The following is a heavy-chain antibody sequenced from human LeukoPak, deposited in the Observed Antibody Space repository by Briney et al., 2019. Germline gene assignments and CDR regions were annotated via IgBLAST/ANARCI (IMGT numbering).Heavy chain of an antibody. Sequence: SGKASSKAAGYTFTGSYMQCERQPHGQGLEWMGWINPNSGGKMYVKKLQGRANMSWGTSIRTACMELSRLRTGGSAVYYWASPYCSGGSCYSAKRQGGENFDYWGAGTLVTVSS. CDR2: INPNSGGK. CDR3: ASPYCSGGSCYSAKRQGGENFDY. V-gene: IGHV1-2*02. J-gene: IGHJ4*02. D-gene: IGHD2-15*01. CDR1: GYTFTGSY.